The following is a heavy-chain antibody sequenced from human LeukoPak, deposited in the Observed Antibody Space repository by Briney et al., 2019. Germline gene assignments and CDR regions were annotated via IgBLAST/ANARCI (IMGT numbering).Heavy chain of an antibody. CDR2: INWNGGST. V-gene: IGHV3-20*01. CDR3: ARELYSSDLRYFDY. J-gene: IGHJ4*02. D-gene: IGHD6-25*01. CDR1: GFTFDDYG. Sequence: PGGSLRLSCAASGFTFDDYGMSWVRQAPGKGLEWVSGINWNGGSTGYADSVKGRFTISRDNAKNSLYLQMNSLRAEDTALYHCARELYSSDLRYFDYWGQGTLVTVSS.